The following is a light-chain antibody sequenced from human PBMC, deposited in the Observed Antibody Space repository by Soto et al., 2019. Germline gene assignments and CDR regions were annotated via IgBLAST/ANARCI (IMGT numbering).Light chain of an antibody. Sequence: QSVLTQPPSASGTPRQRVTISCSGSSSNIGSNYVYWYQQLPGTAPKLLIYRNNQRPSGVPDRFSGSKSVTSASLAISGRRSEDEADYYCAAWDDSLSGPVFGGGTKVTVL. CDR1: SSNIGSNY. CDR2: RNN. J-gene: IGLJ3*02. V-gene: IGLV1-47*01. CDR3: AAWDDSLSGPV.